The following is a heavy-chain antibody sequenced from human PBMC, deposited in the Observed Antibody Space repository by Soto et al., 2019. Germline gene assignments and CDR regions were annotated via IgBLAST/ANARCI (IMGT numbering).Heavy chain of an antibody. CDR1: GFTFSRNG. CDR2: ISGTGRNT. D-gene: IGHD2-8*01. Sequence: GGSLRLSCATSGFTFSRNGMSWVRQAPGKGLDWVSGISGTGRNTYYADSVKGRFTISRDNSKNTLFLQMNSLRVEDTAVYYCAKNGLSDSPSAIDSWGQGTLVTVPQ. CDR3: AKNGLSDSPSAIDS. J-gene: IGHJ4*02. V-gene: IGHV3-23*01.